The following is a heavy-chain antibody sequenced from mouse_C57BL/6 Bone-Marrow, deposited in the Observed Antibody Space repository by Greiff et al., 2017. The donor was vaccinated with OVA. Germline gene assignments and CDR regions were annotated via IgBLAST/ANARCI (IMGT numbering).Heavy chain of an antibody. CDR1: GFTFSDYG. CDR3: ARDYDYDGGPWYFDV. Sequence: EVNVVESGGGLVKPGGSLKLSCAASGFTFSDYGMHWVRQAPEKGLEWVAYISSGSSTIYYADTVKGRFTISRDNAKNTLFLQMTSLRSEDTAMYYCARDYDYDGGPWYFDVWGTGTTVTVSS. J-gene: IGHJ1*03. V-gene: IGHV5-17*01. CDR2: ISSGSSTI. D-gene: IGHD2-4*01.